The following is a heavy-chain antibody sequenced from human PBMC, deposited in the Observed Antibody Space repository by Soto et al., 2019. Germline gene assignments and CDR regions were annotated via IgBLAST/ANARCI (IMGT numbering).Heavy chain of an antibody. CDR3: AREGPASGSYSAVDY. D-gene: IGHD1-26*01. J-gene: IGHJ4*02. V-gene: IGHV4-31*03. Sequence: QVQLQESGPGLVKPSQTLSLTCTVSGGSISSGGYYWSWIRQHPGKGLEWIGYIYYSGSTYYNPSLKGRFTISVDTSNNQFSRKLRCVTVAHTAVYYCAREGPASGSYSAVDYWGQGTLVTVSS. CDR2: IYYSGST. CDR1: GGSISSGGYY.